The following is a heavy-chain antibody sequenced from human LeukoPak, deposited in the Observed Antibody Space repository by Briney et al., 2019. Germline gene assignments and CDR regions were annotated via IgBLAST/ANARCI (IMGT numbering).Heavy chain of an antibody. CDR2: ISGSGGST. J-gene: IGHJ4*02. D-gene: IGHD4-17*01. Sequence: GGSLRLSCAASGFTFSSYGMSWVRQAPGKGLEWVSAISGSGGSTYYAGSVKGRFTISRDNSKNTLYLQMNSLRAEDTAVYYCAKTQRGDYVRTWGQGTLVTVSS. V-gene: IGHV3-23*01. CDR1: GFTFSSYG. CDR3: AKTQRGDYVRT.